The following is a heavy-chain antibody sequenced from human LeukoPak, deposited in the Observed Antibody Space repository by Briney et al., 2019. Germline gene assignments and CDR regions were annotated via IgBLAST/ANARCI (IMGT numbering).Heavy chain of an antibody. CDR2: IYYSGST. CDR1: GGSISSYY. D-gene: IGHD3-10*01. J-gene: IGHJ5*02. V-gene: IGHV4-59*01. Sequence: SETLSLTCTVSGGSISSYYWSWIRQPPGKGLEWIGYIYYSGSTNYNPSLKSRVTISVDTSKNQFSLKLSSVTAADTAVYYCASNARGVDRSNWFDPWGQGTLVTVSS. CDR3: ASNARGVDRSNWFDP.